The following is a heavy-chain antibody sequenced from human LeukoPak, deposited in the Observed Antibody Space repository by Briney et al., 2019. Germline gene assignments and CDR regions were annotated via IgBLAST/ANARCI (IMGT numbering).Heavy chain of an antibody. CDR3: ARLCSTTSCYGRFGMDV. J-gene: IGHJ6*04. CDR2: ISAYNGNT. Sequence: GASVKVSCKASGYTFTSYGISWVRQAPGQGLEWMGWISAYNGNTNYAQKLQGRVTISTDASTTTAYIELRSLRSDDTAVYYWARLCSTTSCYGRFGMDVWGKGTTVTVSS. V-gene: IGHV1-18*04. D-gene: IGHD2-2*01. CDR1: GYTFTSYG.